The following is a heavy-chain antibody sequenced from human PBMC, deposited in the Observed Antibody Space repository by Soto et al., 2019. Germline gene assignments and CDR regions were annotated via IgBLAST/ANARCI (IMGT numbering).Heavy chain of an antibody. CDR1: GFTFSSYA. J-gene: IGHJ4*01. D-gene: IGHD6-19*01. CDR2: MRGTGGST. CDR3: AKAGFSSGWSPSYFDF. Sequence: EVQLLESGGGLVQPGRSLRLSCAASGFTFSSYAMNWVRQAPGKGLEWVSGMRGTGGSTYYADSVKGRFTISRDNSKNTLYLQMNSVRVEDTAVFFCAKAGFSSGWSPSYFDFWGQGTLVTVSS. V-gene: IGHV3-23*01.